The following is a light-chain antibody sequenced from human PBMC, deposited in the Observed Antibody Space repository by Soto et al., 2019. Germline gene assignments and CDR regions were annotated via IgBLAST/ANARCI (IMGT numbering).Light chain of an antibody. CDR1: ISNIGAGYD. J-gene: IGLJ2*01. Sequence: QSVLTQPPSVSGAPGQRVTISCTGSISNIGAGYDVHWYQQLPGTAPKLLIYGYTYRPSGVPDRFSGSKSGTSASLAITGLQAEDEADYYCQSYDSSLSARVFGGGTKVTVL. CDR3: QSYDSSLSARV. V-gene: IGLV1-40*01. CDR2: GYT.